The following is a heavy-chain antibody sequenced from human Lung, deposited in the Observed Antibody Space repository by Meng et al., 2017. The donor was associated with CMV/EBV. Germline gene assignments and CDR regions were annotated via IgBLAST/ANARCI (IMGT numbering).Heavy chain of an antibody. Sequence: GESXKISCAASGFTFRSYWMSWVRQAPGKGLEWVANIKQDGSEKHYVESVKGRFTISRDNAKNSLFLQMNSLRVEDTAVYYCAGDTSCSTTSRYNPIVYWGQGXMVTVSS. CDR1: GFTFRSYW. J-gene: IGHJ4*02. D-gene: IGHD2-2*02. CDR3: AGDTSCSTTSRYNPIVY. V-gene: IGHV3-7*01. CDR2: IKQDGSEK.